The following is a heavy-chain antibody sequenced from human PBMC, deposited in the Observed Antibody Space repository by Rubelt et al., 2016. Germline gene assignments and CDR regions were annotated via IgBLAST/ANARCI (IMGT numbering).Heavy chain of an antibody. CDR2: INPNSGGT. D-gene: IGHD4-17*01. CDR3: ARGDGDYEGPFDY. Sequence: RGLEWMGWINPNSGGTNYAQKFQGRVTITADKSTSTAYMELSSLRSEDTAVYYCARGDGDYEGPFDYWGQGTLVTVSS. J-gene: IGHJ4*02. V-gene: IGHV1-69*04.